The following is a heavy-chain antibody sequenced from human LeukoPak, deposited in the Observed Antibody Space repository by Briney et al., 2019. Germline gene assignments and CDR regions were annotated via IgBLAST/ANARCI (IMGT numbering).Heavy chain of an antibody. CDR1: GITLSNYG. J-gene: IGHJ4*02. V-gene: IGHV3-23*01. CDR2: ISGSGGST. Sequence: GGSLRLSCAVSGITLSNYGMSWVPQAPGKGLEWVAGISGSGGSTNYADSVKGRFTISRDNPKNTLYLQMNSLRAEDTAVYFCAKRGVVIRVVLVGFHKEAYYFDSWGQGALVTVSS. D-gene: IGHD3-10*01. CDR3: AKRGVVIRVVLVGFHKEAYYFDS.